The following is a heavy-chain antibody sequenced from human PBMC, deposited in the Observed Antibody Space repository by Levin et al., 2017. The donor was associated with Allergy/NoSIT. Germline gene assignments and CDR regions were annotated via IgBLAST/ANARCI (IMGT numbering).Heavy chain of an antibody. Sequence: GESLKISCAASGITFSNAWMSWARQAPGKGLEWVGRIKSSTDGGTTEYAAPVKGRFSISREDSKNTLYLPMNSLKTEDTAVYFCTTYSSSWYYFDYWGQGTLVPVSS. J-gene: IGHJ4*02. V-gene: IGHV3-15*01. CDR2: IKSSTDGGTT. CDR1: GITFSNAW. D-gene: IGHD6-13*01. CDR3: TTYSSSWYYFDY.